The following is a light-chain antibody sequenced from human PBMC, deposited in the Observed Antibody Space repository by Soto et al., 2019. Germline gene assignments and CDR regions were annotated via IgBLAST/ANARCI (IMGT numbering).Light chain of an antibody. CDR1: SFDVGSYNL. V-gene: IGLV2-14*02. CDR3: SSYTISNTLPFV. CDR2: EVT. Sequence: QSALTQPASVSGSPGQSITISCTGTSFDVGSYNLVSWYQQHPGKVPKLLIYEVTHRPSGVSNRFSGSKSGNTASLTISGLQAEDEADYYCSSYTISNTLPFVFGTGTKLTVL. J-gene: IGLJ1*01.